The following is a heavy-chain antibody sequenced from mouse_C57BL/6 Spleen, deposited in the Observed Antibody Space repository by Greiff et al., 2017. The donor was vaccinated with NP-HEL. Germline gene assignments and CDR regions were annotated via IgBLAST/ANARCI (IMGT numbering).Heavy chain of an antibody. CDR2: ISSGSSTI. D-gene: IGHD1-1*01. Sequence: EVQGVESGGGLVKPGGSLKLSCAASGFTFSDYGMHWVRQAPEKGLEWVAYISSGSSTIYYADTVKGRFTLSRDNAKNTLFLQMTSLRSEDTAMYYCARLWDYYGSSYDYAMDYWGQGTSVTVSS. V-gene: IGHV5-17*01. J-gene: IGHJ4*01. CDR3: ARLWDYYGSSYDYAMDY. CDR1: GFTFSDYG.